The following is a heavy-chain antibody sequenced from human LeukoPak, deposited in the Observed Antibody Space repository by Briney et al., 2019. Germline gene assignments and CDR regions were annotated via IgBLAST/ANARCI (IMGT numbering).Heavy chain of an antibody. CDR2: IKQDGSEK. CDR1: GFTFSNAW. CDR3: ARDGGTAGEFDY. D-gene: IGHD2-15*01. Sequence: GGSLRLSCAASGFTFSNAWMSWVRQAPGEGLEWVANIKQDGSEKYYADSVKGRFSISRDNAKKSLYLQMNSLRAEDTALYYCARDGGTAGEFDYWGQGTVVTVSS. V-gene: IGHV3-7*05. J-gene: IGHJ4*02.